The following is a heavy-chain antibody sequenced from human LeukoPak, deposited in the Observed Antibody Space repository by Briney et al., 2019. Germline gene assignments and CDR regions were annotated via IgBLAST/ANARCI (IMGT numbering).Heavy chain of an antibody. CDR3: ARDLTRDYYYDSSPGGAFDI. J-gene: IGHJ3*02. Sequence: KASETLSLTCTVSGGSISSGDYYWSWIRQPPGQGLEWIGYIYYSGSTYYNPSLKSRVTISVDTSKNQFSLKLSSVTAADTAVYYCARDLTRDYYYDSSPGGAFDIWGQGTMVTVSS. V-gene: IGHV4-30-4*01. CDR1: GGSISSGDYY. D-gene: IGHD3-22*01. CDR2: IYYSGST.